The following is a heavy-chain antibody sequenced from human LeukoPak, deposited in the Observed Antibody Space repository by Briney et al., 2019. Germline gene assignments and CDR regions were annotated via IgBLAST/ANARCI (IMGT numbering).Heavy chain of an antibody. J-gene: IGHJ4*02. CDR1: GFTFSSYG. Sequence: PGRSLRLSCAASGFTFSSYGMHWVRQAPGKGLEWVAVISYDGSNKYYADSVKGRFTISRDNSKNTLYLQMNSLRAEDTAVYYCAKNSGYCSSTSCYYYFDYWGQGTLVTVSS. CDR3: AKNSGYCSSTSCYYYFDY. CDR2: ISYDGSNK. V-gene: IGHV3-30*18. D-gene: IGHD2-2*01.